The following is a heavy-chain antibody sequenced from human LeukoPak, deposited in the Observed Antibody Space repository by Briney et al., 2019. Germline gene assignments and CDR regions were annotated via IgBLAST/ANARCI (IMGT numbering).Heavy chain of an antibody. CDR1: GGSISSYY. Sequence: PSETLSLTCTVSGGSISSYYWSWIRQPAGKGLEWIGRIYTSGSTNYNPSLKSRVTMSVDTSKNQFSLKLSSVTAADTAVYYCARATYYYDSSGPWIKFDPWGQGTLVTVSS. CDR2: IYTSGST. CDR3: ARATYYYDSSGPWIKFDP. J-gene: IGHJ5*02. V-gene: IGHV4-4*07. D-gene: IGHD3-22*01.